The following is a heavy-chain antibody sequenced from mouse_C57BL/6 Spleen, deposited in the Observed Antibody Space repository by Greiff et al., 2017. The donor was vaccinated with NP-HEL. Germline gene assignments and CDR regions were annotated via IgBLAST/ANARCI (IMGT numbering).Heavy chain of an antibody. V-gene: IGHV1-19*01. CDR2: INPYNGGT. CDR1: GYTFTDYY. CDR3: AIVYDGYYGAY. J-gene: IGHJ3*01. Sequence: VQLQQSGPVLVKPGASVKMSCKASGYTFTDYYMNWVKQSHGKSLEWIGVINPYNGGTSYNQKFKGKATLTVDKSSSTAYMELNSLTSEDSAVYYCAIVYDGYYGAYWGQGTLVTVSA. D-gene: IGHD2-3*01.